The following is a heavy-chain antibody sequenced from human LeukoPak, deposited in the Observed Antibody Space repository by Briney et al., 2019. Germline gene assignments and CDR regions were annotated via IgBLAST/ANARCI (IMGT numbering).Heavy chain of an antibody. CDR1: GFTFSSYA. D-gene: IGHD6-13*01. Sequence: GGSLRLSCAASGFTFSSYAMSWVRQAPGKGLEWVSAISGSGGSTYYADSVKGRFTISRDNSKNTLYPQMNSLRAEDTAVYYCARDSSSYPDYWGQGTLVTVSS. V-gene: IGHV3-23*01. CDR3: ARDSSSYPDY. CDR2: ISGSGGST. J-gene: IGHJ4*02.